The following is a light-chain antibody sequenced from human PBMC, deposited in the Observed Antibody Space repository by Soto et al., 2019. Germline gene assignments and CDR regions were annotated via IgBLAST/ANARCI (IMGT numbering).Light chain of an antibody. J-gene: IGKJ1*01. CDR1: QSVSSSY. Sequence: EIVMTQSPATLSLSPGERATLSCRASQSVSSSYLSWYQQKPGQAPRLLIYGASTRATGIPARFSGSGSGTDFTLTLSSRQPEDFAVYYCQQDYNLPRTFGQGTKVEIK. V-gene: IGKV3D-7*01. CDR2: GAS. CDR3: QQDYNLPRT.